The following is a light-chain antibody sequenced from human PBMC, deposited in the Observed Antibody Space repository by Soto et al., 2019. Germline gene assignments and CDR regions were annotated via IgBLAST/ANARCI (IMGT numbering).Light chain of an antibody. V-gene: IGKV3-20*01. J-gene: IGKJ2*01. Sequence: EIVLTHSPGTLSLSPGERATLSCRASQSVSSSYLAWYQQKPGQAPRLLIYGASSRATGIPDRFSGSGSGTDFTLTISRLEPEDFAVYYCLQYGSSPYTFGQGTKLEIK. CDR2: GAS. CDR1: QSVSSSY. CDR3: LQYGSSPYT.